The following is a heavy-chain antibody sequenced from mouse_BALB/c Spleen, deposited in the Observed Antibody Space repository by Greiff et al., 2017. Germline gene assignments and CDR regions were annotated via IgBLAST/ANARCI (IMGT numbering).Heavy chain of an antibody. Sequence: VQLQESGAELVRPGSSVKISCKASGYAFSSYWMNWVKQRPGQGLEWIGQIYPGDGDTNYNGKFKGKATLTADKSSSTAYMQLSSLTSEDSAVYVCARFLDGLGYYAMDYWGQGTSVTVSS. CDR1: GYAFSSYW. V-gene: IGHV1-80*01. J-gene: IGHJ4*01. CDR3: ARFLDGLGYYAMDY. CDR2: IYPGDGDT. D-gene: IGHD2-3*01.